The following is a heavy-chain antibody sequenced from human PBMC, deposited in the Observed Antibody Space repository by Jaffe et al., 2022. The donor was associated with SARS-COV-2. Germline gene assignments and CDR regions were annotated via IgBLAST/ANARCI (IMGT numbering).Heavy chain of an antibody. J-gene: IGHJ4*02. V-gene: IGHV3-72*01. CDR2: TRNKANSYTT. D-gene: IGHD5-12*01. CDR1: GFTFSDHY. Sequence: EVQLVESGGGLVQPGGSLRLSCAASGFTFSDHYMDWVRQAPGKGLEWVGRTRNKANSYTTEYAASVKGRFAISRDDSKNSLYLHMNSLKTEDTAVYYCAREMATMWGFDYWGQGTLVTVSS. CDR3: AREMATMWGFDY.